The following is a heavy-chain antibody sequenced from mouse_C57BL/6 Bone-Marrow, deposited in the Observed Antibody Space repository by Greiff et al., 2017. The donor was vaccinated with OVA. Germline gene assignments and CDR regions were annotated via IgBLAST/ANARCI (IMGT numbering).Heavy chain of an antibody. D-gene: IGHD1-1*01. CDR3: ARDYGSGYFAY. J-gene: IGHJ2*01. CDR2: INPNNGGT. V-gene: IGHV1-26*01. CDR1: GYTFTDYY. Sequence: VQLQQSGPELVKPGASVKISCKASGYTFTDYYMNWVKQSHGKSLEWIGDINPNNGGTSYNQKFKGKATLTVDKSTSTAYMELRSLTAEDSAVYYCARDYGSGYFAYWGQGTTLTVAA.